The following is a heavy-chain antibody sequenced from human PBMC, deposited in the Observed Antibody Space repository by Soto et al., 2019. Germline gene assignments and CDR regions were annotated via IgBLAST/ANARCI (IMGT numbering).Heavy chain of an antibody. J-gene: IGHJ3*02. CDR1: GGTFSSYT. V-gene: IGHV1-69*08. CDR3: ARERVGATVFDAFDI. CDR2: IIPILGIA. Sequence: QVQLVQSGAEVKKPGSSVKVSCKASGGTFSSYTISWVRQAPGHGLEWMGRIIPILGIANYAQKFQGRVTITADKSTSTASMELSSLRSEDTAVYYCARERVGATVFDAFDIWGQGTMVTVSS. D-gene: IGHD1-26*01.